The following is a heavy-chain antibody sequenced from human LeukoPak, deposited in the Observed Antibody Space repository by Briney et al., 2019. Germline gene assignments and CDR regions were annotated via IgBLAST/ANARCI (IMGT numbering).Heavy chain of an antibody. D-gene: IGHD1-26*01. CDR1: GFTFSDYY. V-gene: IGHV3-11*04. J-gene: IGHJ3*02. Sequence: GGPLRLSCAASGFTFSDYYMSWIRQAPGKGLEWVSYISSSGITTYYAASVKGRFTISRDNAKNSLYLQMNSLRAEDTAVYYCERDYREPGAFDIWGQGTMVTVSS. CDR2: ISSSGITT. CDR3: ERDYREPGAFDI.